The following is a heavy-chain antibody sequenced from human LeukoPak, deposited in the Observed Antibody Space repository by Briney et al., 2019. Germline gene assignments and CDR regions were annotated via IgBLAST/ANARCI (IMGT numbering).Heavy chain of an antibody. CDR3: ARERKKRTNPSWYFDY. CDR1: GGTFSSYA. CDR2: IIPILGIA. Sequence: GASVKVSCKASGGTFSSYAISWVRQAPGQGLEWMGRIIPILGIANYAQKFQGRVTITADKSTSTAYMELSSLRSEDTAVYYCARERKKRTNPSWYFDYWGQGTLVTVSS. J-gene: IGHJ4*02. V-gene: IGHV1-69*04. D-gene: IGHD1-14*01.